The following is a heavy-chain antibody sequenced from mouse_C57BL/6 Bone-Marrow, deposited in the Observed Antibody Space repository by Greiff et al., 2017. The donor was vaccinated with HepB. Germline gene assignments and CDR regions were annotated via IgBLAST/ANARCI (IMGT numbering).Heavy chain of an antibody. CDR1: GYTFTSYW. CDR2: IDPNSGGT. D-gene: IGHD2-14*01. J-gene: IGHJ2*01. V-gene: IGHV1-72*01. CDR3: AIWDWYVYYFDD. Sequence: QVQLKESGAELVKPGASVKLSCKASGYTFTSYWMHWVKQRPGRGLEWIGWIDPNSGGTKYNEKFKGKATLTVDKPSSTAYMQLSSLTSEDSAVYYCAIWDWYVYYFDDWGKGTTLTVSS.